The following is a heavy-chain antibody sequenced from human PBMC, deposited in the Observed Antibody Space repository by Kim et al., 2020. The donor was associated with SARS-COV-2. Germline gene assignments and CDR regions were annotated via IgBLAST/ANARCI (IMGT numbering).Heavy chain of an antibody. CDR2: IWYDGSNK. J-gene: IGHJ3*02. D-gene: IGHD1-26*01. Sequence: GGSLRLSCAASGFTFNNYGMHWVRQAPGKGLEWVAAIWYDGSNKYYADSVKGRFTISRDNSKNTLYLQMNSLRVEDTAVYYCAKANSGNWGHDGFDIWGQGTMVTVSS. V-gene: IGHV3-33*06. CDR3: AKANSGNWGHDGFDI. CDR1: GFTFNNYG.